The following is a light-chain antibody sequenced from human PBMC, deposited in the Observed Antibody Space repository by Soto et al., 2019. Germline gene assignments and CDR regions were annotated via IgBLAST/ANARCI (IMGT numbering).Light chain of an antibody. CDR3: QQANSFPLT. Sequence: EIVMTQSPDTLSVSPGERATLSCRASQSVSSNLAWYQQKPGQAPRLLIYGASTRATGIPARFSGSGSGTEFTLTISSLQPEDFATYYCQQANSFPLTFGGGTKVEIK. CDR1: QSVSSN. CDR2: GAS. V-gene: IGKV3-15*01. J-gene: IGKJ4*01.